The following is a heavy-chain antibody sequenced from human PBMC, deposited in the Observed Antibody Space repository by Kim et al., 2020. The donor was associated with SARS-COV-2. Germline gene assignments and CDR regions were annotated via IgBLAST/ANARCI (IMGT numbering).Heavy chain of an antibody. CDR3: SLIGSIDAFDI. J-gene: IGHJ3*02. CDR1: VFAFSTYG. D-gene: IGHD3-16*01. CDR2: ISYDGSSN. V-gene: IGHV3-30*03. Sequence: GGSLRLSCVVSVFAFSTYGIHWVRQAPGKGLEWVAVISYDGSSNYYADSVKGRFTISRDNSKNTLYLQMNSLRAEDTAVYYCSLIGSIDAFDIWGQGAMVTVSS.